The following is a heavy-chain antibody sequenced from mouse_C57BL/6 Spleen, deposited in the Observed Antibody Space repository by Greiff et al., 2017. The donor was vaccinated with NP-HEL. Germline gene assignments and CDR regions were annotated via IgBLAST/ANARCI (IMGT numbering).Heavy chain of an antibody. CDR1: GYSFTGYY. D-gene: IGHD1-1*01. CDR2: INPSTGGT. V-gene: IGHV1-42*01. CDR3: ARRGGTTVGGYWYFDV. Sequence: VQLQQSGPELVKPGASVKISCKASGYSFTGYYMNWVKQSPEKSLEWIGEINPSTGGTTYNQKFKAKATLTVDKSSSTAYMQLNSLTSEDSAVYYWARRGGTTVGGYWYFDVWGTGTTVTVSS. J-gene: IGHJ1*03.